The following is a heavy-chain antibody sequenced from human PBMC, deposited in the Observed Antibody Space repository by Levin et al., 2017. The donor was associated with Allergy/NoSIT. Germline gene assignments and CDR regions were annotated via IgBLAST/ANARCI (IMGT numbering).Heavy chain of an antibody. V-gene: IGHV3-66*02. J-gene: IGHJ6*03. CDR1: GFTVSRNY. CDR3: GVYGPLYYMDV. CDR2: IYSGGST. Sequence: GGSLRLSCAASGFTVSRNYMNWVRQAPGKGLEWVSVIYSGGSTSYADSVKGRFTISRDNSKNTLYLQMNSLRAEDTAVYYCGVYGPLYYMDVWGKGTTVTVSS. D-gene: IGHD3-10*01.